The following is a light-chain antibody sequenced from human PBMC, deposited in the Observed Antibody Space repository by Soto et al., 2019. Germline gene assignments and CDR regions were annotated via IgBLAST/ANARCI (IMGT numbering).Light chain of an antibody. J-gene: IGKJ3*01. CDR3: QQHNACPLT. CDR1: QTLRNK. CDR2: GGF. V-gene: IGKV3-15*01. Sequence: IVLTQSPGTLSVSPGERVILSCRASQTLRNKLAWYQQKPGQAPRLLIYGGFTRATGIPARFSGSGSGTEFTLTISSLQSEDFAIYYCQQHNACPLTFGPGTKLDLK.